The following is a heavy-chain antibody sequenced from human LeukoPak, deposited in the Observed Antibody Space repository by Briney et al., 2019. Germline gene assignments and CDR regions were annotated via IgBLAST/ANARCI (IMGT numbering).Heavy chain of an antibody. CDR1: GFTFSNYW. CDR2: AKGDASYT. D-gene: IGHD5-24*01. J-gene: IGHJ4*02. Sequence: GGSLRLSCAASGFTFSNYWMHWVRQAPGKGLVWVSRAKGDASYTDYADSVRGRFTISRDNARNTLYLEMHSLRVEDTAVYYCVRDGDDYNFANWGQGSLVTVSS. V-gene: IGHV3-74*01. CDR3: VRDGDDYNFAN.